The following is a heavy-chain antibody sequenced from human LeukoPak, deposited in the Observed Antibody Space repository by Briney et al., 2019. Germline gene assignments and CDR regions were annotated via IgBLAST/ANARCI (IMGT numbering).Heavy chain of an antibody. V-gene: IGHV1-18*04. CDR1: GYTFTIYY. CDR2: ISAYNGNT. CDR3: ARGIAVAGTISYYYYGMDV. J-gene: IGHJ6*02. Sequence: ASVKVSFKASGYTFTIYYIHWVRQAPGQGLEWVGWISAYNGNTNSAQKLQGRVTMPTDTSTSTAYMELRSLRSDDTAVYYCARGIAVAGTISYYYYGMDVWGQGTTVTVSS. D-gene: IGHD6-19*01.